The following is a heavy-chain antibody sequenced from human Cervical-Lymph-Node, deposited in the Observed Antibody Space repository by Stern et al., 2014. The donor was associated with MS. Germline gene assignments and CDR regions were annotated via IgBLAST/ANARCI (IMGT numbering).Heavy chain of an antibody. CDR3: ARGHWELLGNNYFDS. J-gene: IGHJ4*02. CDR2: LHASGAT. CDR1: GASISSGTSY. D-gene: IGHD1-26*01. V-gene: IGHV4-61*02. Sequence: QVQLQESGPGLVKPSQTLSLTCTVSGASISSGTSYWSWIRQPAGGGLEWIGRLHASGATYYNPPLKSRVTITGGTSKNQVSLTLNSVTAADTAVYYCARGHWELLGNNYFDSWGQGTLVTVSS.